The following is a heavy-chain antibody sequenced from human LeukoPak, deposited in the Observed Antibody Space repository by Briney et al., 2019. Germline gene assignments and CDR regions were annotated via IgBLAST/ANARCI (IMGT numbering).Heavy chain of an antibody. D-gene: IGHD2-2*01. CDR3: ARGEDCGSSSCYWFGP. CDR1: GGSFSGYY. CDR2: INRPGIT. V-gene: IGHV4-34*01. J-gene: IGHJ5*02. Sequence: PSETLSLTCAVYGGSFSGYYWSWIRQSPGKGLEWIGEINRPGITKYNPSLESRVTISLDTSKNQFSLRLTSATAADTAMYYCARGEDCGSSSCYWFGPWGQGTLVTVSS.